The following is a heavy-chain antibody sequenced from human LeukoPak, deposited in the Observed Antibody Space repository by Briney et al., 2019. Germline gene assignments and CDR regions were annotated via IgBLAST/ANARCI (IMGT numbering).Heavy chain of an antibody. CDR3: ARDHYGDYDMVY. D-gene: IGHD4-17*01. J-gene: IGHJ4*02. V-gene: IGHV3-33*01. CDR1: GFTFSSHG. CDR2: IWYDGSNK. Sequence: GGSLRLSCAASGFTFSSHGMHWVRQAPGKGLEWVAVIWYDGSNKYYADSVKGRFTISRDNSKNTLYLQMNSLRAEDTAVYYCARDHYGDYDMVYWGQGTLVTVSS.